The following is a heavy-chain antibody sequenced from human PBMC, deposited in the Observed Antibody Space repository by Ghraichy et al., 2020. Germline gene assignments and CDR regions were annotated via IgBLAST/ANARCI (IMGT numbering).Heavy chain of an antibody. Sequence: GGSLRLSCTASGFTFSNYGMYWVRQAPGKGLEWVAVVSYDGSNKEYAESVKGRFTISRDNSKNTLYLQLNSLRTEDTAMYYCAKEMAVAQYVYYYYHGMDVWGQGTTVTVSS. D-gene: IGHD6-19*01. J-gene: IGHJ6*02. CDR1: GFTFSNYG. V-gene: IGHV3-30*18. CDR2: VSYDGSNK. CDR3: AKEMAVAQYVYYYYHGMDV.